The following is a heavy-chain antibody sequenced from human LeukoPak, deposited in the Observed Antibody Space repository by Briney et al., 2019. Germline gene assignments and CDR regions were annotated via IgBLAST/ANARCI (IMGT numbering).Heavy chain of an antibody. Sequence: GGSLRLSCAASGFTFSSYWMSWVRQAPGKGLEWVANIKQDGSEKYYVDSVKGRFTISRDNAKNSLYLQMNSLRAEDTAVYYCARGTYYGSGGPQNYYGMDVWGQGTTVTVSS. CDR1: GFTFSSYW. CDR2: IKQDGSEK. J-gene: IGHJ6*02. CDR3: ARGTYYGSGGPQNYYGMDV. D-gene: IGHD3-10*01. V-gene: IGHV3-7*01.